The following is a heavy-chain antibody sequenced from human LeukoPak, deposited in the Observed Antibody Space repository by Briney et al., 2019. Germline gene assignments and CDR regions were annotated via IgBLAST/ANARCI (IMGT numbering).Heavy chain of an antibody. Sequence: ASVKVSCKASGYTFTSYGISWVRQAPGQGLEWMGWISAYNGNTNYAQKPQGRVTMTPDTSTSTAYMELRSLRSDDTAVYYCARTPITFGGVISPPDYWGQGTLVTVSS. CDR1: GYTFTSYG. CDR2: ISAYNGNT. J-gene: IGHJ4*02. V-gene: IGHV1-18*01. D-gene: IGHD3-16*02. CDR3: ARTPITFGGVISPPDY.